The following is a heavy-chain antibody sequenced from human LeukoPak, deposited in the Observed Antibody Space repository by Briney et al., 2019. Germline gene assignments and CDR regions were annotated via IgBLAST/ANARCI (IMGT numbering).Heavy chain of an antibody. Sequence: ASVKVSCKASGYTLTSYAMNWVRQAPGQGLEWMGWINTNTGNPTYAQGFTGRFVFSLDTSVSTAYLQISSLKAEGTAVYYCARRKAYYGSGSYSKGGYWFDPWGQGTLVTVSS. D-gene: IGHD3-10*01. CDR1: GYTLTSYA. J-gene: IGHJ5*02. CDR2: INTNTGNP. V-gene: IGHV7-4-1*02. CDR3: ARRKAYYGSGSYSKGGYWFDP.